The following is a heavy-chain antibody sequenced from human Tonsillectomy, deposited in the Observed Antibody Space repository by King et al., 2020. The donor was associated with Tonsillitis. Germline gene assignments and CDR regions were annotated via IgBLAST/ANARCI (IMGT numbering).Heavy chain of an antibody. CDR3: ASQYSSRIDY. D-gene: IGHD6-6*01. CDR2: IYYSGIT. J-gene: IGHJ4*02. CDR1: GGSISSGDYY. Sequence: MQLQESGPGLVKPSQTLSLTCTVSGGSISSGDYYWRWIRQPPGKGLEWIGYIYYSGITYYNPSLKSRVTISVDTSKNQFSLKLSSVTAADTAVYYCASQYSSRIDYWGQGTLVTVSS. V-gene: IGHV4-30-4*01.